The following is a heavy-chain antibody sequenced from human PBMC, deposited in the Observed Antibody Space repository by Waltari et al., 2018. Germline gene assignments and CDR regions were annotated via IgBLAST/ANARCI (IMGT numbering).Heavy chain of an antibody. CDR1: GFTVSSNY. V-gene: IGHV3-53*01. CDR2: IYSGGST. Sequence: EVQLVASGGGLIQPGGSLRLSCAASGFTVSSNYMSWVRRAPGKGLEWVSVIYSGGSTYYADSVKGRCTISRDNSKNTLYLQMNSLRAEDTAVYYCARGIQYYYDSSGYYFDYWGQGTLVTVSS. D-gene: IGHD3-22*01. J-gene: IGHJ4*02. CDR3: ARGIQYYYDSSGYYFDY.